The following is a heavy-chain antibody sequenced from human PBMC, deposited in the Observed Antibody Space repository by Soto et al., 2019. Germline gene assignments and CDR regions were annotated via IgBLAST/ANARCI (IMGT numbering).Heavy chain of an antibody. J-gene: IGHJ1*01. CDR1: GYTFTSYY. V-gene: IGHV1-46*01. D-gene: IGHD3-22*01. CDR2: INPSGGST. CDR3: ARGMNYYDSSRNEYFQH. Sequence: ASVKVSCKASGYTFTSYYMHWVRQAPGQGLEWMGIINPSGGSTSYAQKFQGRVTMTRDTSTSTVYMELSSLRSEDTAVYYCARGMNYYDSSRNEYFQHWGQGTLVAVSS.